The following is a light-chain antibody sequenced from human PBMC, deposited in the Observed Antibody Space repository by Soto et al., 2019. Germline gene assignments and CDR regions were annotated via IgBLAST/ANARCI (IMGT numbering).Light chain of an antibody. CDR1: QTTSIW. CDR3: QQYSPYSYS. CDR2: KTS. V-gene: IGKV1-5*03. Sequence: DIQVTQSPSTLSASVGDRVTITCRASQTTSIWLAWYQHKPGKAPKLLIYKTSTLESGVPSRFSGSGTGTEFTLTIGCLQADDFATYYCQQYSPYSYSFGQGTKLEIK. J-gene: IGKJ2*03.